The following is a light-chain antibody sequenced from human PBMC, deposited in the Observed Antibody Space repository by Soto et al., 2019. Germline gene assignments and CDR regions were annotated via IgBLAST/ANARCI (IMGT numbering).Light chain of an antibody. CDR2: DVN. V-gene: IGLV2-14*01. CDR3: NSYTSSTSYV. J-gene: IGLJ1*01. CDR1: SRYAVGYNY. Sequence: PAAVSEYPAHSTTVSCPVTSRYAVGYNYVSWYQQHPGKAPKLMIYDVNTRPSGVSNRFSGSKSGNTASLTISGLQAEDEADYYCNSYTSSTSYVFGGGTKVTVL.